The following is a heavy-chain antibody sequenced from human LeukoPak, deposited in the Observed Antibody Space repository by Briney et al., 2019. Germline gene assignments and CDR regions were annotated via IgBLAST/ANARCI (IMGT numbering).Heavy chain of an antibody. V-gene: IGHV1-24*01. CDR3: TRARDFYDTTGYVRGFDY. CDR1: GYTLTELS. J-gene: IGHJ4*02. D-gene: IGHD3-22*01. CDR2: FDREDGET. Sequence: ASVKVSCKVSGYTLTELSMHWVRQAPGKGLEWMGGFDREDGETVYAQKFQGRVTMTEDTSTDTACMELSSLRSEDTAVYYCTRARDFYDTTGYVRGFDYWGQGTLVTVSS.